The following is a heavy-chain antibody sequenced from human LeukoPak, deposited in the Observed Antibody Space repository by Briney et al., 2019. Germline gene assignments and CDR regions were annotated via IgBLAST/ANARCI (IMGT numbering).Heavy chain of an antibody. Sequence: ASVKVSCKASGYTFTSYYMHWVRQAPGQGLEWMGIINPSGGSTSYAQKFQGRVTMTRDTSTSTVYMDLRSLRSEDTAVYFCAREQRWGLSGNRGGLFAMYYTYYYMDVWGRGTTVTVSS. V-gene: IGHV1-46*01. CDR3: AREQRWGLSGNRGGLFAMYYTYYYMDV. D-gene: IGHD3-10*01. CDR1: GYTFTSYY. CDR2: INPSGGST. J-gene: IGHJ6*03.